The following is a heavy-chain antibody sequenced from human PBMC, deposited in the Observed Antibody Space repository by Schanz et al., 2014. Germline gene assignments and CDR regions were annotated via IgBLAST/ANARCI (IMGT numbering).Heavy chain of an antibody. J-gene: IGHJ4*02. CDR1: GFTFSKYW. V-gene: IGHV3-33*08. D-gene: IGHD4-17*01. Sequence: VQLVESGGGLVQPGGSLRLSCGGSGFTFSKYWMSWVRQAPGKGLEWVAVIWNNGVTKYYADSVRGRFTISRDRFQNTLYLRMSSLRAEDTAVYYCARPRFDYGEVDYWGQGTLXTVSS. CDR3: ARPRFDYGEVDY. CDR2: IWNNGVTK.